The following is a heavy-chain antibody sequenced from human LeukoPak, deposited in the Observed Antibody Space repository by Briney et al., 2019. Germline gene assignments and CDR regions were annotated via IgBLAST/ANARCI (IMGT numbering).Heavy chain of an antibody. V-gene: IGHV3-66*02. J-gene: IGHJ3*02. CDR1: GFTFSTNY. CDR3: AKDRIAGHDTFDI. D-gene: IGHD6-13*01. Sequence: GGSLRLSCAASGFTFSTNYMSWVRQAPGKGLEWVSLINSGGSTYYADSVKGRFTNSRDNSKNTVYLQMNSLRAEDTAVYYCAKDRIAGHDTFDIWGQGTVVTVSS. CDR2: INSGGST.